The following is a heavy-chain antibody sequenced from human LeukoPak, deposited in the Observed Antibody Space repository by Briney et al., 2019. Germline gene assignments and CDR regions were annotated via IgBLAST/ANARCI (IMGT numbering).Heavy chain of an antibody. D-gene: IGHD5-18*01. CDR2: IYHSGST. CDR1: GGSISSSNW. J-gene: IGHJ4*02. V-gene: IGHV4-4*02. Sequence: PSETLSLTCAVSGGSISSSNWWSWVRQPPGKGLEWIGEIYHSGSTNYNPSLKSRVTISVDTSKNQFSLKLSSVTAADTAVYYCASNSGYSYGLFDYWGQGTLVTVSS. CDR3: ASNSGYSYGLFDY.